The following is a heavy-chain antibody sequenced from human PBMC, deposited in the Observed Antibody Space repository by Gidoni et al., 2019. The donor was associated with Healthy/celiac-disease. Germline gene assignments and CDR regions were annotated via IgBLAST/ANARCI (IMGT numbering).Heavy chain of an antibody. CDR2: ISKYGSKK. V-gene: IGHV3-30*18. Sequence: QVQLVESGGCVVQPGRSLRLSCPASGSLFSRYGMHGVRLAPGKGLGWGEVISKYGSKKYYADTGKGRFTISRDNSKNTLYLQMNSLRAEDTAVYYCAKDGRSAYYDILTGLPDYWGQGTLVTVSS. D-gene: IGHD3-9*01. CDR3: AKDGRSAYYDILTGLPDY. J-gene: IGHJ4*02. CDR1: GSLFSRYG.